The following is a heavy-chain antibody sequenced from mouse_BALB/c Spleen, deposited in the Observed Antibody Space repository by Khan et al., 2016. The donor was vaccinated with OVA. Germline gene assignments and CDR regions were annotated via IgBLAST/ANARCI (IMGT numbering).Heavy chain of an antibody. J-gene: IGHJ4*01. CDR2: INPNSGYT. V-gene: IGHV1-4*01. CDR3: AIRTSLYPIDC. CDR1: GYTFTSNT. Sequence: QVQLQQSGAELARPGASVKMSGKASGYTFTSNTKHWVKQRPGQVLEWIGYINPNSGYTNNNQNFKYKATLNADNSSSTAYKQRSSLTSEDSAVYCWAIRTSLYPIDCWGQEATVTSSS.